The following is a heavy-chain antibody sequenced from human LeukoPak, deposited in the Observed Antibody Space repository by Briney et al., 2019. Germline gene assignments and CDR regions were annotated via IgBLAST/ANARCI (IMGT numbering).Heavy chain of an antibody. J-gene: IGHJ6*03. CDR1: GGSISSYY. D-gene: IGHD6-13*01. CDR3: ARSFAAAAYYYYMDV. V-gene: IGHV4-4*07. CDR2: IYTSGST. Sequence: SETLSLTCTVSGGSISSYYWSWSRQPAGKGLEWIGRIYTSGSTNYNPSLKSRVTMSVDTSKNQFSLKLSSVTAADTAVYYCARSFAAAAYYYYMDVWGKGTTVTVSS.